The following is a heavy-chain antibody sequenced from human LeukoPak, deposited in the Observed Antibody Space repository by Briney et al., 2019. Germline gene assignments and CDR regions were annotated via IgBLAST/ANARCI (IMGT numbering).Heavy chain of an antibody. D-gene: IGHD6-19*01. CDR2: IIPIFGTA. CDR1: GGTFSSYA. V-gene: IGHV1-69*05. J-gene: IGHJ3*02. Sequence: GASVKVSCKASGGTFSSYAISWVRQAPGQGLEWMGGIIPIFGTANYAQKFQGRVTITTDESTSTAYMELSSLRSEDTAVYYCARSRQWRVPNDAFDIWGQGTMVTVSS. CDR3: ARSRQWRVPNDAFDI.